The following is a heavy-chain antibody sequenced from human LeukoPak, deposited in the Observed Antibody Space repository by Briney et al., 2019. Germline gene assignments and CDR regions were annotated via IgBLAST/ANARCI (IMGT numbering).Heavy chain of an antibody. J-gene: IGHJ4*02. V-gene: IGHV3-21*01. Sequence: GGSLRLSCAASGFTFSSYAMNWVRHAPGMGLEWVSSISSSSSYIYYADSVKGRFTISRDNAKNSLYLQMNSLRAEDTAVYYCARVPIAVAGLFDYWGQGTLVTVSS. CDR2: ISSSSSYI. D-gene: IGHD6-19*01. CDR3: ARVPIAVAGLFDY. CDR1: GFTFSSYA.